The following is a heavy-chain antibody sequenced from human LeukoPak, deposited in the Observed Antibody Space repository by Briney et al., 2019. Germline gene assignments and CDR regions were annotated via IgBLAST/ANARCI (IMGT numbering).Heavy chain of an antibody. CDR3: ARDAYDSSGYYLVDY. D-gene: IGHD3-22*01. V-gene: IGHV1-69*05. Sequence: SVKVSCKASGGTFSSYAISWVRQAPGQGLEWMGRIIPIFGTANYAQKFQGRVTITTDESTSTAYMELSSLRSEDTAVYYCARDAYDSSGYYLVDYWGQGTLVTVSS. J-gene: IGHJ4*02. CDR1: GGTFSSYA. CDR2: IIPIFGTA.